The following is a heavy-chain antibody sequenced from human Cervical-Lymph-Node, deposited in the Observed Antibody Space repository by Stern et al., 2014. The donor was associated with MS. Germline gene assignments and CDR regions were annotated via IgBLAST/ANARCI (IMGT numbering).Heavy chain of an antibody. D-gene: IGHD7-27*01. CDR2: INTNNGDP. CDR3: VRLRKQLGNKYYFDY. Sequence: QMQLVQSGPELKKPGASVKVSCKASGYTFVYYGITLVRQAPGQGLEWLGLINTNNGDPTYAQGFTGRLVFSLNTSVSTTYLQISGLKAEDTAVYYCVRLRKQLGNKYYFDYWGQGTLVTVSS. V-gene: IGHV7-4-1*02. CDR1: GYTFVYYG. J-gene: IGHJ4*02.